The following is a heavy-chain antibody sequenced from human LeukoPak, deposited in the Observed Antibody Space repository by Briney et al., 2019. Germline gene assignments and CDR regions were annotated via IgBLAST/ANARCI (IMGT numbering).Heavy chain of an antibody. D-gene: IGHD4-17*01. CDR1: GFTFDDYA. Sequence: GRSLRLSCAASGFTFDDYAMHWVRQAPGKGLEWVSYISSSSSTIYYADSVKGRFTISRDNAKNSLYLQMNSLRAEDTAVYYCARGKDYGDIDYWGQGTLVTVSS. CDR3: ARGKDYGDIDY. CDR2: ISSSSSTI. J-gene: IGHJ4*02. V-gene: IGHV3-48*01.